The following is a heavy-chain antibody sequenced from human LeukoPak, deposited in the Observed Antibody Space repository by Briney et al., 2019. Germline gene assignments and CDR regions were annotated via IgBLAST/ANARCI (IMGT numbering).Heavy chain of an antibody. J-gene: IGHJ4*02. V-gene: IGHV4-59*01. CDR1: GGAISSYY. CDR3: ARVRDRSGYFYDFDY. CDR2: IHYTGST. Sequence: SETLSLTCTVSGGAISSYYWSWIRQPPGTGLEWIGYIHYTGSTNYNPSLKSRVTILVDTSKNQFSLKLSSVTAADTAVYYCARVRDRSGYFYDFDYWGQGTLVTVSS. D-gene: IGHD3-22*01.